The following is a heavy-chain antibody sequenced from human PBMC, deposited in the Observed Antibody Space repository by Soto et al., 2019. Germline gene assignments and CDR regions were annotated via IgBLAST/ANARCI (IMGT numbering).Heavy chain of an antibody. CDR3: ARPGVDSSGRGSIFDY. D-gene: IGHD3-22*01. Sequence: QVQLVESGGGVVQPGRSLRLSCAASGFTFSSYAMHWVRQAPGKGLEWVAVISYDGSNKYYADSVKGRFTISRDNSKNPLYMKMNSLRAEDTAVYYCARPGVDSSGRGSIFDYWGQGTLVTVSS. V-gene: IGHV3-30-3*01. CDR1: GFTFSSYA. CDR2: ISYDGSNK. J-gene: IGHJ4*02.